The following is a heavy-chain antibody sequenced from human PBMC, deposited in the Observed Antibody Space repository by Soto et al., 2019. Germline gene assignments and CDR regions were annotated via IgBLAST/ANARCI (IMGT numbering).Heavy chain of an antibody. V-gene: IGHV2-5*02. CDR3: AHRAGGWFDR. CDR1: GFSLSTSGVG. CDR2: IYWDDDK. J-gene: IGHJ5*02. Sequence: QITLKESGPTLVKPTQTVTLTCAFSGFSLSTSGVGVGWIRQPPGKALDWLALIYWDDDKHYSPSLKSRLTITKDTSKNPVVLTMTNMDPVDTATYYCAHRAGGWFDRWGQGALVTVSS.